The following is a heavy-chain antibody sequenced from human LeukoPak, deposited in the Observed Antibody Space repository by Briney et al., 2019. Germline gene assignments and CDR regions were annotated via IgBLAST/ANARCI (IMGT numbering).Heavy chain of an antibody. Sequence: PGGSLRLSCAASGFTFITSAMNWVRQAPGKGLEWVSTISNSGDITYYADSIKGRFTVSRDNSKNTLYLQMNSLRADDTAIYYCANVGTKSGKKWGQGTLVTVSS. CDR1: GFTFITSA. CDR3: ANVGTKSGKK. J-gene: IGHJ4*02. CDR2: ISNSGDIT. D-gene: IGHD1-7*01. V-gene: IGHV3-23*01.